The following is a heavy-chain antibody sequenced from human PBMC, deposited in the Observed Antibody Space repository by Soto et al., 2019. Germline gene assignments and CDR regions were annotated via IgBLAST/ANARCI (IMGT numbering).Heavy chain of an antibody. J-gene: IGHJ3*02. CDR3: ARDQVVVAATPCAFAI. D-gene: IGHD2-15*01. Sequence: GASVKVSCKASVYTFTIYGISCVRQAPGQGLEWMGWISAYNGNTNYAQKLQGRVTMTTDTSTSTAYMELRSLRSDDTAVYYCARDQVVVAATPCAFAIWGQGTMVTVSS. CDR2: ISAYNGNT. V-gene: IGHV1-18*01. CDR1: VYTFTIYG.